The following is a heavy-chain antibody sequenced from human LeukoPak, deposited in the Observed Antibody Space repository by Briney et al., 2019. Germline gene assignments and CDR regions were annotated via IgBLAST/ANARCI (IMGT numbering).Heavy chain of an antibody. V-gene: IGHV3-23*01. D-gene: IGHD3-10*01. CDR1: GFTFSDYV. CDR2: ISGSGDNT. CDR3: AKVTYGSGTYGALDY. Sequence: PGGSLRLSCAASGFTFSDYVMIWVRQAPGKGLEWVSTISGSGDNTYYADSVKGRFTISRDNSKNTLYLQMNSLRAEDTAVYYCAKVTYGSGTYGALDYWGQGTLVTVSS. J-gene: IGHJ4*02.